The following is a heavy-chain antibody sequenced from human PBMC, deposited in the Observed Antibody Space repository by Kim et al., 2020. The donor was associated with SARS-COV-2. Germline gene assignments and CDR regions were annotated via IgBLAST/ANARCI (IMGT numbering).Heavy chain of an antibody. CDR3: TRYCSGGSCLSV. J-gene: IGHJ3*01. CDR2: IRSKAYGGTT. Sequence: GGSLRLSCTASGFTFGDYTMSWFRQAPGKGLEWVGFIRSKAYGGTTEYAASVKGRFTISRDDSKSIAYLQMNSLRTEDTAVYYCTRYCSGGSCLSVWAQGTMVTVSS. D-gene: IGHD2-15*01. CDR1: GFTFGDYT. V-gene: IGHV3-49*03.